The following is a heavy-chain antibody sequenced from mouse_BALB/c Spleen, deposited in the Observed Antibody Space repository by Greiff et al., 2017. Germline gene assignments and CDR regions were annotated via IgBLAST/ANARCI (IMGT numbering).Heavy chain of an antibody. J-gene: IGHJ4*01. CDR2: ISSGSSTI. V-gene: IGHV5-17*02. CDR1: GFTFSSFG. CDR3: ARYLDRAMDY. D-gene: IGHD5-1*01. Sequence: EVKVVESGGGLVQPGGSRKLSCAASGFTFSSFGMHWVRQAPEKGLEWVAYISSGSSTIYYADTVKGRFTISRDNPKNTLFLQMTSLRSEDTAMYYCARYLDRAMDYWGQGTSVTVSS.